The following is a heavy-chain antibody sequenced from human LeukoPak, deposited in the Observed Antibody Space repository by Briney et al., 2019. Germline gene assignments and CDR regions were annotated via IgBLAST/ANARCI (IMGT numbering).Heavy chain of an antibody. D-gene: IGHD1-1*01. Sequence: SETLSLTCSVSGGSISNYYWTWIRQPPGKGLEWIGYIYYSGNTNYNPSPKSRVTISLDTSKNQLSLKLTSVTAADTAVYYCARCSRGTSVGMDVWGQGTTVTVSS. CDR1: GGSISNYY. CDR2: IYYSGNT. CDR3: ARCSRGTSVGMDV. J-gene: IGHJ6*02. V-gene: IGHV4-59*08.